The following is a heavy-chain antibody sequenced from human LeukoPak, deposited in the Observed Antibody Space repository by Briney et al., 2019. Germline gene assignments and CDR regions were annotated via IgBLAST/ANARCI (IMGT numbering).Heavy chain of an antibody. J-gene: IGHJ4*02. Sequence: GGSLRLSGAASGFTFSSYSMNWVRQAPGKGLEWVSSISSSSSYIYYADSVKGRFTISRDNAKNSLYLQMNSLRAEDTAVYYCARVRGYFDSIDYWGQGTLVTVSS. CDR1: GFTFSSYS. V-gene: IGHV3-21*01. CDR2: ISSSSSYI. D-gene: IGHD3-9*01. CDR3: ARVRGYFDSIDY.